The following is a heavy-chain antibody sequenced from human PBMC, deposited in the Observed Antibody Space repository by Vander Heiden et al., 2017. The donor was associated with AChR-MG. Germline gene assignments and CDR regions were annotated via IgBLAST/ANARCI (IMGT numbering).Heavy chain of an antibody. D-gene: IGHD3-10*01. V-gene: IGHV3-30*18. CDR3: AKDMVRGVIRLYGPGGY. J-gene: IGHJ4*02. CDR1: GFTCRSYG. Sequence: QVQLVESGGGVVQPGRSLRLSCAASGFTCRSYGMHWVRQAPGKGLEWVAVISYDGSNKYYADSVKGRFTISRDNSKNTLYLQMNSLRAEDTAVYYCAKDMVRGVIRLYGPGGYWGQGTLVTVSS. CDR2: ISYDGSNK.